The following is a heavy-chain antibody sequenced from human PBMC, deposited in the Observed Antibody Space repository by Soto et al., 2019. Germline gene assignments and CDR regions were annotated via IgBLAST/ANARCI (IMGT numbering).Heavy chain of an antibody. D-gene: IGHD3-10*01. CDR3: TLNGLYYAAGRYPIAFDI. CDR1: GFTFNDDG. Sequence: GGSLRLSCAGSGFTFNDDGMSWVRQAPGKGLEWVGRIKGKTDGRTPDYAEPVKGRFTISRFNSKNTQYLQMNSLKTEDTAVYYCTLNGLYYAAGRYPIAFDICGQGTMVTVS. CDR2: IKGKTDGRTP. J-gene: IGHJ3*02. V-gene: IGHV3-15*01.